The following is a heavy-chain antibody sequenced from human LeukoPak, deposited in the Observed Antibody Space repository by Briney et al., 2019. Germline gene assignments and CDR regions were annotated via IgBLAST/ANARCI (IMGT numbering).Heavy chain of an antibody. CDR1: GFTFNRFT. V-gene: IGHV3-43*01. D-gene: IGHD2-21*02. J-gene: IGHJ4*02. CDR2: IDRKGAIT. Sequence: PGGSLRLSCAASGFTFNRFTLHWVRQAPGKGLEWVSLIDRKGAITSYADSVKVRFTISRDNRKQSLFLQMNSLRSEDTALYYCAKEYDCYGDRYTSLDSWGQGTLVTVSS. CDR3: AKEYDCYGDRYTSLDS.